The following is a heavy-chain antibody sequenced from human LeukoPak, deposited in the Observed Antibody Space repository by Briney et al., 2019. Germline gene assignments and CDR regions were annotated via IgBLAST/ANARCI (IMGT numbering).Heavy chain of an antibody. CDR3: ARGSGSYFDY. CDR1: GFTFSSYG. D-gene: IGHD3-10*01. J-gene: IGHJ4*02. CDR2: IRYDGSNE. V-gene: IGHV3-30*02. Sequence: GGSLRLSCAASGFTFSSYGMHWVRQAPGKGLEWVAFIRYDGSNEYYADSVKGRFTISRDNSKNTLYLQMNSLRAEDTAVYYCARGSGSYFDYWGQGTLVTVSS.